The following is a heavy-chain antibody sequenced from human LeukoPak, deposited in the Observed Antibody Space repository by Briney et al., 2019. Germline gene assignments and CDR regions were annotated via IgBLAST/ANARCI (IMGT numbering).Heavy chain of an antibody. Sequence: GESLKISCKGSGYSFTSYWIGWVRQMPGKGLEWMGIIYPGDSDTRYSPSFQGQVTISADKSISTAYLQWSSLKASDTAVYYCARRSAMYYYDSSGFAFDIWGQGTMVTVSS. CDR3: ARRSAMYYYDSSGFAFDI. CDR1: GYSFTSYW. CDR2: IYPGDSDT. J-gene: IGHJ3*02. V-gene: IGHV5-51*01. D-gene: IGHD3-22*01.